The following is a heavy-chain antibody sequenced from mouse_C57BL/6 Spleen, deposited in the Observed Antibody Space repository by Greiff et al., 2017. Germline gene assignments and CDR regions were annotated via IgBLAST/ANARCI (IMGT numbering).Heavy chain of an antibody. Sequence: QVQLQQSGAELARPGASVKLSCKASGYTFTSSGISWVKQRTGQGLEWIGEIYPRSGNTYYNEKFKGKATLTADKSSSTAYMELRSLTSEDSAVYFCARGYYGNSFDYWGQGTPLTVSS. V-gene: IGHV1-81*01. CDR3: ARGYYGNSFDY. CDR2: IYPRSGNT. J-gene: IGHJ2*01. D-gene: IGHD1-1*01. CDR1: GYTFTSSG.